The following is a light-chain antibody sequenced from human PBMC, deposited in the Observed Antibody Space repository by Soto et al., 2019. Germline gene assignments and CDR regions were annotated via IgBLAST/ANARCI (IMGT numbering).Light chain of an antibody. Sequence: MMMTQSPATLSVSPGERVTLSCRTSHSVNSHVAWYQQKPGQAPRLLLYGASTRATGIPVRFSGSGFGTEFTLTISSLQSEDFAVYYCQQRSNWPLTFGGGTKVGIK. CDR2: GAS. J-gene: IGKJ4*01. V-gene: IGKV3-15*01. CDR3: QQRSNWPLT. CDR1: HSVNSH.